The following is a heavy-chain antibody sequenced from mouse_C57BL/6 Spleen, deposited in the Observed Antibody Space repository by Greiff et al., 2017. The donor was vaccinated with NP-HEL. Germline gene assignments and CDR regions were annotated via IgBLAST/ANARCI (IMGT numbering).Heavy chain of an antibody. CDR1: GFTFSSYA. Sequence: EVQGVESGGGLVKPGGSLKLSCAASGFTFSSYAMSWVRQTPEKRLEWVATISDGGSYTYYPDNVKGRFTISRDNAKNNLYLQMSHLKSEDTAMYYCASAYGSSYDWYFDVWGTGTTVTVSS. J-gene: IGHJ1*03. CDR2: ISDGGSYT. V-gene: IGHV5-4*01. CDR3: ASAYGSSYDWYFDV. D-gene: IGHD1-1*01.